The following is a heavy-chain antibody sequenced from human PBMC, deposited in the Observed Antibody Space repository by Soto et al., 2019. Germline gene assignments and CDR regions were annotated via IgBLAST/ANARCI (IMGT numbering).Heavy chain of an antibody. V-gene: IGHV4-59*08. CDR1: GVFISSHY. CDR3: ARHKGIAPAVWYFDL. J-gene: IGHJ2*01. CDR2: VYHDGKT. Sequence: QVQLQESGPGLVKPSETLSLTCTVSGVFISSHYWSWIRQPPGKGLEWIGYVYHDGKTDYSPSLKSRVTISLATSKNQFPLSLTSVTAADTAVYYWARHKGIAPAVWYFDLWGRGTLVTVSS. D-gene: IGHD2-15*01.